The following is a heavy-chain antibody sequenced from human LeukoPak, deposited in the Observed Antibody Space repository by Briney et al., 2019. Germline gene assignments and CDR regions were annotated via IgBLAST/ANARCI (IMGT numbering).Heavy chain of an antibody. D-gene: IGHD2/OR15-2a*01. Sequence: SETLSLTCTVSGGSINISDYYWGWIRQPPGKGLEYVGYIHYSGSTNYNPSLQSRVTISIDTSKIQFSLKLTSVTAADTAVYYCARLAFCYSTHCLDDYWGQGTLVTVSS. CDR1: GGSINISDYY. J-gene: IGHJ4*02. CDR3: ARLAFCYSTHCLDDY. CDR2: IHYSGST. V-gene: IGHV4-61*05.